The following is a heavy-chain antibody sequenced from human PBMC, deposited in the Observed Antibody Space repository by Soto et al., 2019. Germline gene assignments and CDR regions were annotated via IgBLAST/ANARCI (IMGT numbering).Heavy chain of an antibody. V-gene: IGHV1-46*01. CDR2: IKPSGGST. Sequence: QVQLVQSGAEVKKPGASVKLSCKASGYTFTNYYIHWVRQAPGQGLEWMGIIKPSGGSTTYAQKCPGSVTTTRETSTSTVYMDLSSLRSEDTAVYYCARVKVGGLEGRFAYDHGMDVWGQGTTVTVSS. J-gene: IGHJ6*02. CDR3: ARVKVGGLEGRFAYDHGMDV. CDR1: GYTFTNYY. D-gene: IGHD1-1*01.